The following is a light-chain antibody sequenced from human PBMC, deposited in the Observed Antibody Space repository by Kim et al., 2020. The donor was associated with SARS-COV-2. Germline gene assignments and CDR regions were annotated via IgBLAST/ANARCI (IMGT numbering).Light chain of an antibody. CDR1: SGRIDEKY. CDR2: EDH. Sequence: GKTVTISCTRSSGRIDEKYVQWYEQLPGGAPTTVIYEDHQRPSGVSDRFSGSLDNSSNSASLTVSGLRTEDEADYYCQSYNRDNVIFGGGTQLTVL. J-gene: IGLJ2*01. CDR3: QSYNRDNVI. V-gene: IGLV6-57*03.